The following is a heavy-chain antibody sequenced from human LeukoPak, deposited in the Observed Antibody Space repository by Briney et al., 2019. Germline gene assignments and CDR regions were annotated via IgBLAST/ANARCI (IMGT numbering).Heavy chain of an antibody. D-gene: IGHD3-16*01. CDR2: ISGSGGNT. CDR1: GFTFSSYA. J-gene: IGHJ4*02. Sequence: PGGSLRLSCAVSGFTFSSYAMSWVRQAPGKGLEWVSGISGSGGNTYYADSVKGRFTISRDNSKNTLYLQMNSLRAEDTAVYYCANGYFGERYFDYWGQGTLATVSS. V-gene: IGHV3-23*01. CDR3: ANGYFGERYFDY.